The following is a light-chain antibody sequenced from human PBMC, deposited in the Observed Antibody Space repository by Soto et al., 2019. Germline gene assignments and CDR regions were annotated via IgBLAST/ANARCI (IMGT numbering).Light chain of an antibody. Sequence: DIQMTQSPSSLSASVGDRVTITCRASQSISGYLNWYQQKPGKAPKVLIYTASSLQGGVPSRFSGSGSGTDFTLTISSLQPEDFATYYCQQSYNTPYTFGQGTKLEIK. CDR2: TAS. CDR3: QQSYNTPYT. J-gene: IGKJ2*01. V-gene: IGKV1-39*01. CDR1: QSISGY.